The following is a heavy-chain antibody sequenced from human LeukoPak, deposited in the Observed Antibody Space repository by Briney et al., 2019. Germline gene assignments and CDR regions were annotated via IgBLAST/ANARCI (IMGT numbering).Heavy chain of an antibody. Sequence: SETLSLTCTVSGGSISSGGYYWSWIRQHPGKGLEWIGYIYYSGSTYYNPSLKSRVTTSVDTSKNQFSLKLSSVTAADTAVYYCARGVYYDSSGYFNAFDIWGQGTMVTVSS. D-gene: IGHD3-22*01. CDR2: IYYSGST. CDR3: ARGVYYDSSGYFNAFDI. V-gene: IGHV4-31*03. J-gene: IGHJ3*02. CDR1: GGSISSGGYY.